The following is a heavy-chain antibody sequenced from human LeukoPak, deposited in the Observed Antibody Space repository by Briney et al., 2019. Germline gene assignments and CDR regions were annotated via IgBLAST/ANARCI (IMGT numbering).Heavy chain of an antibody. V-gene: IGHV4-34*01. CDR3: ARGPSGSYGFDY. CDR1: SVSGYY. CDR2: INHSGST. D-gene: IGHD1-26*01. J-gene: IGHJ4*02. Sequence: SETLSLTCAIGSVSGYYWNWIRQPPGKGLEWIGEINHSGSTNYNPSLKSRVTISIDTSKNQFSLKLSSVTAADTAVYYCARGPSGSYGFDYWGQGTLVTVSS.